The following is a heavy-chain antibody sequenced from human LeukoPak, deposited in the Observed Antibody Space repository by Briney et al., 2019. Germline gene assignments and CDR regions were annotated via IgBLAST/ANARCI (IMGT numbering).Heavy chain of an antibody. CDR2: INHSGST. CDR1: GGSFSGYY. Sequence: SGTLSLTCAVYGGSFSGYYWSWIRQPPGKGLEWIGEINHSGSTNYNPSLKSRVTISVDTSKNQFSLKLSSVTAADTAVYYCARGIPRADYDSSGPPESPFDYWGQGTLVTVSS. J-gene: IGHJ4*02. CDR3: ARGIPRADYDSSGPPESPFDY. D-gene: IGHD3-22*01. V-gene: IGHV4-34*01.